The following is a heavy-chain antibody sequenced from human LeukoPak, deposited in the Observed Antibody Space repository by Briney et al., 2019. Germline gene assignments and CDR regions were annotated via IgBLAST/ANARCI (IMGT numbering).Heavy chain of an antibody. V-gene: IGHV3-73*01. CDR3: ARLDEVAKKFDY. CDR2: IGSKANSYAT. Sequence: PGGSLKLYCAATGFSFSGSAMHWVRQASGKGLEWVGRIGSKANSYATAYAASVRGRFTISRDDSKNTAYLEMNSLKTEDTAVYLCARLDEVAKKFDYWGQGALVTVSS. CDR1: GFSFSGSA. J-gene: IGHJ4*02. D-gene: IGHD2-15*01.